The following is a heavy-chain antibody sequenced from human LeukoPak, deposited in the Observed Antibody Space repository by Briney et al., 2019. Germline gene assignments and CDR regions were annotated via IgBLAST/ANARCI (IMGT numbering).Heavy chain of an antibody. J-gene: IGHJ6*03. CDR2: INHSGST. CDR1: GGSFSDHY. V-gene: IGHV4-34*01. Sequence: NPSETLSLTCAVYGGSFSDHYWSWIRQPPGKGLEWIGEINHSGSTNYNPSLKSRVSISVDTSKNQFSLKLTSVTAADTAVYYCARMRGGGIGYHYYVDVWGKGTTVIVSS. D-gene: IGHD2-15*01. CDR3: ARMRGGGIGYHYYVDV.